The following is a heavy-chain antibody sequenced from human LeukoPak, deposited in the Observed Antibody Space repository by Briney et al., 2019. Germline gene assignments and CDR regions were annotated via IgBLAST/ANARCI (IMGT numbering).Heavy chain of an antibody. CDR3: AKDKEEVLTPYFDY. D-gene: IGHD4-23*01. V-gene: IGHV3-9*01. J-gene: IGHJ4*02. Sequence: GRSLRLSCAASGFTFDDCAMHWVRQAPGKGLEWVSGISWNSGSIGYADSVKGRFTISRDNAKNSLYLQMNSLRAEDTALYYCAKDKEEVLTPYFDYWGQGTLVTVSS. CDR1: GFTFDDCA. CDR2: ISWNSGSI.